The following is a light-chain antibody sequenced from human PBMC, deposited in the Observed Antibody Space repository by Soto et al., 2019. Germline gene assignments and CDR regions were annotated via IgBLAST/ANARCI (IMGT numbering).Light chain of an antibody. V-gene: IGLV1-40*01. Sequence: QSVLTQPPSVSGAPGQRVTISCTGSSSNIGAGYAVHWYQQLPGTAPKLLIYGNSNRPSGVPDRFSGSKSGTSASLAITGLQAEDEADYYCQSYDSSLSSYVVGTGTKLTGL. CDR1: SSNIGAGYA. J-gene: IGLJ1*01. CDR2: GNS. CDR3: QSYDSSLSSYV.